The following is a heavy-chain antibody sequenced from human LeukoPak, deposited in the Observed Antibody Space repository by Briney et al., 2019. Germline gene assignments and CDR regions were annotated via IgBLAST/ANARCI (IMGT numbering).Heavy chain of an antibody. Sequence: SETLSLTCTVSGGSISSGGYYWSWIRQHPGKGLEGIGYIYYSGSTYYNPSLKTRFTVAVYTAKNQFSLKLSSVTAADTAVYYCARGQGSNYCSSTSCYLPWFDPWGQGTLVTVSS. CDR1: GGSISSGGYY. CDR2: IYYSGST. V-gene: IGHV4-31*03. D-gene: IGHD2-2*01. CDR3: ARGQGSNYCSSTSCYLPWFDP. J-gene: IGHJ5*02.